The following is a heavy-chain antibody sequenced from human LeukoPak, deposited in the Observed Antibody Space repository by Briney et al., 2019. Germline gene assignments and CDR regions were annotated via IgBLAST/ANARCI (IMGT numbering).Heavy chain of an antibody. CDR2: ISYDGSNK. CDR1: GFTFSSYG. Sequence: AGGSLRLSCAASGFTFSSYGMHWVRQAPGKGLEWVAVISYDGSNKYYADSVKGRFTISRDNSKNTLYLQMNSLRAEDTAVYYCAKENILLWFGELPPHFDYWGQGTLVTVSS. D-gene: IGHD3-10*01. CDR3: AKENILLWFGELPPHFDY. J-gene: IGHJ4*02. V-gene: IGHV3-30*18.